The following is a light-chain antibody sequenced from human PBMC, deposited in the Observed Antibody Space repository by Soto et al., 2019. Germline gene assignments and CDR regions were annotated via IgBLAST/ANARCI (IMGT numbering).Light chain of an antibody. CDR2: RSN. CDR3: AAWDDSLSGQV. CDR1: SSNIGSNY. J-gene: IGLJ2*01. V-gene: IGLV1-47*01. Sequence: QSVLTQPPSASGTPGQRVTISCSGSSSNIGSNYVYWYQQLPGRAPKLLISRSNQRPSGVPDRFSGSKSGTSASLAISGLRSEDEADYYCAAWDDSLSGQVFGGGTKLTVL.